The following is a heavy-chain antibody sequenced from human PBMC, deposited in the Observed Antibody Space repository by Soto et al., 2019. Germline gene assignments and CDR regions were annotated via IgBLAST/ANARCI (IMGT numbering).Heavy chain of an antibody. Sequence: PGGSLRLSSTASGFSGNDNYMAWVRHAPGKSPECVAVIFTRGTAHYADSVTGRFTFSRHNSKRTLNLQLNNLRAEDTAVYYCTKLWGYYFESWGQGTLVTVSS. J-gene: IGHJ4*02. V-gene: IGHV3-53*01. D-gene: IGHD3-22*01. CDR1: GFSGNDNY. CDR2: IFTRGTA. CDR3: TKLWGYYFES.